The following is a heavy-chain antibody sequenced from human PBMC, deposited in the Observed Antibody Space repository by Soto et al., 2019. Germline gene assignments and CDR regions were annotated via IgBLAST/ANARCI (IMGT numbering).Heavy chain of an antibody. Sequence: SLKVSCKASGCAFSTYTISWVRQAPGQGLEWMGRIIPILGIANYAQKFQGRVTITADKSTSTAYMELSSLRSEDTAVYYCARSICSSTNCHLLYNWFDPWGQATLVTISS. CDR2: IIPILGIA. CDR3: ARSICSSTNCHLLYNWFDP. J-gene: IGHJ5*02. V-gene: IGHV1-69*02. D-gene: IGHD2-2*01. CDR1: GCAFSTYT.